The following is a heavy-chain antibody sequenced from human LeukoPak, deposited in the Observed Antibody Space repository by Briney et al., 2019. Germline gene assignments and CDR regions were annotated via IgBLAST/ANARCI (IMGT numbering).Heavy chain of an antibody. CDR3: ARAGYYGSGSYYHY. V-gene: IGHV4-59*01. D-gene: IGHD3-10*01. CDR2: IYYSGST. Sequence: PSETLSLTCTVSGGSISSYYWSWIRQPPGKGLEWIGYIYYSGSTNYNPSLKSRVTISVDTSKNQFSLKLSSVTAAGTAVYYCARAGYYGSGSYYHYWGQGTLVTVSS. J-gene: IGHJ4*02. CDR1: GGSISSYY.